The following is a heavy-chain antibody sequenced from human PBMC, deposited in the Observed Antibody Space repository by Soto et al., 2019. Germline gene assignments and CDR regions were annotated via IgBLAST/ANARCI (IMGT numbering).Heavy chain of an antibody. D-gene: IGHD5-12*01. CDR2: IIPIFGTA. CDR1: GYTFITYG. CDR3: ARDGVREMATIGYGMDV. J-gene: IGHJ6*02. V-gene: IGHV1-69*13. Sequence: QVKLVQSGAEVKKPGASVKVSCKASGYTFITYGISWVRQAPGQGLEWMGGIIPIFGTANYAQKFQGRVTITADESTSTAYMELSSLRSEDTAVYYCARDGVREMATIGYGMDVWGQGTTVTVSS.